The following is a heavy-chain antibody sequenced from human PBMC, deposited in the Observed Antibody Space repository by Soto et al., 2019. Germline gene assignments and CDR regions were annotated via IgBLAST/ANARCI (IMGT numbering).Heavy chain of an antibody. Sequence: PSETLSLTCAVYGGSFSGYYWSWICQPPGKGLEWIGEINHSGSTNYNPSLKSRVTISVDTSKNQFSLKLSSVTAADTAVYYCARFSHEGWGDYVDFHAFDIWGQGTMVTVSS. CDR3: ARFSHEGWGDYVDFHAFDI. J-gene: IGHJ3*02. CDR1: GGSFSGYY. V-gene: IGHV4-34*01. CDR2: INHSGST. D-gene: IGHD4-17*01.